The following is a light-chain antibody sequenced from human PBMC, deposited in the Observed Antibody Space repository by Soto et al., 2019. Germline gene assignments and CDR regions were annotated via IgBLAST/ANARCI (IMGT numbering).Light chain of an antibody. V-gene: IGLV2-11*01. Sequence: QSALTQPRSVSGSPGQSVTISCPGTSSDVGGYNSVSWYQQHPGKAPKLIIYNVDKRPPGVPHRFSGSKSGNTASLTISGLQAEDEAEYYCCSFSGSYTYVFGTGTKLTVL. CDR1: SSDVGGYNS. CDR2: NVD. J-gene: IGLJ1*01. CDR3: CSFSGSYTYV.